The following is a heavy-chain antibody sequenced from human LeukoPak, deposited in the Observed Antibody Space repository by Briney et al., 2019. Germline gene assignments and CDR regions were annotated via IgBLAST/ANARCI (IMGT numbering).Heavy chain of an antibody. V-gene: IGHV4-4*02. CDR1: GGSISSSTW. CDR2: MFHSGYT. D-gene: IGHD4-17*01. Sequence: SETLSLTCVVSGGSISSSTWWNWVRQPPGKGLEWIGEMFHSGYTNYNPSLKSRVTISVDKSKNQFSLKLTSMTAADTAVYYCASLGTTVTRVDYWGQGTLVTVSS. CDR3: ASLGTTVTRVDY. J-gene: IGHJ4*02.